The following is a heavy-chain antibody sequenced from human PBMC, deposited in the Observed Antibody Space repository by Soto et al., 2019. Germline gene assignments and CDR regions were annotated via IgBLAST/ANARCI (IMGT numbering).Heavy chain of an antibody. V-gene: IGHV4-61*01. J-gene: IGHJ5*02. D-gene: IGHD3-22*01. CDR2: IYYSGST. CDR3: ARDLLSLNTYYYDSSGYYYGGNWFDP. CDR1: GGSVSSGSYY. Sequence: SETLSLTCTVSGGSVSSGSYYWSWIRQPPGKGLEWIGYIYYSGSTNYNPSLKSRVTISVDTSKNQFSLKLSSVTAADTAVYYCARDLLSLNTYYYDSSGYYYGGNWFDPWGQGTLVTVSS.